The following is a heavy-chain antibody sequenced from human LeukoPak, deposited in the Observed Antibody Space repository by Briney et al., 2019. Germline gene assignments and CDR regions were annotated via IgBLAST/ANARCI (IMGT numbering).Heavy chain of an antibody. V-gene: IGHV1-2*02. D-gene: IGHD5-18*01. CDR2: INPKSGGA. Sequence: ASVKVSCKASGYTFTGYYIHWVRQAPGQGLEWMGWINPKSGGANYAQKFQGRVTITADKSTSTAYMELSSLRSEDTAVYYCAPSRVDTAHLGWGQGTLVTVSS. CDR1: GYTFTGYY. J-gene: IGHJ4*02. CDR3: APSRVDTAHLG.